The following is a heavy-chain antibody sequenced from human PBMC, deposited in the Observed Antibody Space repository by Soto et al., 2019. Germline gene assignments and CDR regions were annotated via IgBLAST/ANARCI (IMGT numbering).Heavy chain of an antibody. D-gene: IGHD3-9*01. V-gene: IGHV1-3*01. CDR1: GYTFTSYA. J-gene: IGHJ5*02. CDR3: ARAGLGYFDWLLACWFDP. CDR2: INAGNGNT. Sequence: QVQLVQSGAEVKKPGASVKVSCKASGYTFTSYAMHWVRQAPGQRLEWMGWINAGNGNTKYSQKYQGRVTITRDTAASTDYMELSGLRSEDTAVYYCARAGLGYFDWLLACWFDPWGQGTLVTVSS.